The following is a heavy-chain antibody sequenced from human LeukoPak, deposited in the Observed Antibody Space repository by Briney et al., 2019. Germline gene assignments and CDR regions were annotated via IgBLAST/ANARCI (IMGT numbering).Heavy chain of an antibody. Sequence: ASVKVSCKASGYTFTSYGISWVRQAPEQGLEWMGWISAYNGNTNYAQKLQGRVTMTRDTSTSTVYMELSSLRSEDTAVYYCARGRRRFLEWLHTFGAFDIWGQGTMVTVSS. D-gene: IGHD3-3*01. CDR1: GYTFTSYG. V-gene: IGHV1-18*01. J-gene: IGHJ3*02. CDR3: ARGRRRFLEWLHTFGAFDI. CDR2: ISAYNGNT.